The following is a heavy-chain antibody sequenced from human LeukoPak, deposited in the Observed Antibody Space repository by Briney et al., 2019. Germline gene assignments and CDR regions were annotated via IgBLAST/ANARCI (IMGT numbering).Heavy chain of an antibody. CDR2: IDPSGGST. J-gene: IGHJ3*02. Sequence: GASVKVSCKASGYTFTTYYMHWVRQVPGQGLEWMGIIDPSGGSTSYVQTFQGRVTMTRDTSTSTVYMELSSLRSDDTAVYYCARLSQQTFDIWGQGTLVTVSS. CDR3: ARLSQQTFDI. V-gene: IGHV1-46*01. CDR1: GYTFTTYY.